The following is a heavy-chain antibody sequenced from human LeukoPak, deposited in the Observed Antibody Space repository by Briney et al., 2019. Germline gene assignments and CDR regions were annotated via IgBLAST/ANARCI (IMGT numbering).Heavy chain of an antibody. CDR1: GGSFSGYY. Sequence: SETLSLTCAVYGGSFSGYYWSWIRQPPGKGLEWIGEINHSGSTNYNPSLKSRVTISVDTSKNQFSLKLSSVTAADTAVYSCARIRIYYYDSSGYYRYMDVWGKGTTVTVSS. CDR2: INHSGST. D-gene: IGHD3-22*01. J-gene: IGHJ6*03. CDR3: ARIRIYYYDSSGYYRYMDV. V-gene: IGHV4-34*01.